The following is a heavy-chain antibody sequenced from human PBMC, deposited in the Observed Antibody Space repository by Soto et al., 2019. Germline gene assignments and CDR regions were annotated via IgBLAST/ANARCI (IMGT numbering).Heavy chain of an antibody. CDR3: ASQIDDYSNYSDNY. D-gene: IGHD4-4*01. J-gene: IGHJ4*02. CDR2: IIPILGIA. CDR1: GGTFSRYT. Sequence: SLKVSCKASGGTFSRYTISWVRQAPGQGLEWMGRIIPILGIANYARKFQGRVTITADKSTSTAYMELSSLRSEDTAVYYCASQIDDYSNYSDNYWGQGTLVTVSS. V-gene: IGHV1-69*02.